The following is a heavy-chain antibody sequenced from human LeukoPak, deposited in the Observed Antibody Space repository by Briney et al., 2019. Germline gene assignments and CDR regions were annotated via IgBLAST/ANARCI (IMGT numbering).Heavy chain of an antibody. Sequence: ASVKVSCKASGGTFSSYAISWVRQAPGQGLEWMGLINPDGGNTNYAQNFQGRVTLTRDTSTSTVYMELSSLRSEDTAIYYCARIRDGYNDAYDIWGQGTVVTVPS. V-gene: IGHV1-46*01. J-gene: IGHJ3*02. D-gene: IGHD5-24*01. CDR1: GGTFSSYA. CDR2: INPDGGNT. CDR3: ARIRDGYNDAYDI.